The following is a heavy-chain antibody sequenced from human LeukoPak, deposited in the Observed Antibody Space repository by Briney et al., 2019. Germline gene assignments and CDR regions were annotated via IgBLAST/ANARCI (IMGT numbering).Heavy chain of an antibody. CDR3: ARGPFYGDYVDY. CDR1: GYTFTGYT. Sequence: ASVKVSCKASGYTFTGYTMHWVRQAPGQGLEWMGWINPNSGGTNYAQKFQGRVTMTRDTSISTAYMELSRLRPDDTAVYYCARGPFYGDYVDYWGQGTLVTVSS. J-gene: IGHJ4*02. D-gene: IGHD4-17*01. CDR2: INPNSGGT. V-gene: IGHV1-2*02.